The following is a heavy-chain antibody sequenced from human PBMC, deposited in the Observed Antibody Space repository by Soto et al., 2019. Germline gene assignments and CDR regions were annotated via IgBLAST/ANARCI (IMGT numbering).Heavy chain of an antibody. V-gene: IGHV5-51*01. CDR1: GYSFTSYW. D-gene: IGHD3-16*01. Sequence: GEALKISCKGSGYSFTSYWIGWGRQMPGKALEWMGIIYPGDSGTRYSPSFQGQVTISADKSIRTAYLQWSGLRASDTATYYFARGDYMITFGGVIVSPGHDGMDAWGQGXTVPV. CDR2: IYPGDSGT. J-gene: IGHJ6*02. CDR3: ARGDYMITFGGVIVSPGHDGMDA.